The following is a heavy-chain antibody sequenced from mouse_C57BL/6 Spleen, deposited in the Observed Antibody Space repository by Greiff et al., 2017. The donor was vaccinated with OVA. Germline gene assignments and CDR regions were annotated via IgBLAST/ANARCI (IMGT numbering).Heavy chain of an antibody. Sequence: EVKLVASGGGLLQPGGSLKLSCAASGFTFSDYGMAWVRQAPRQGPEWVAFISNLAYSIYYADTVTGRFTISRENAKNTLYLEMSSLRSEDTAMYYCARHDRDYFDYWGQGTTLTVSS. CDR3: ARHDRDYFDY. J-gene: IGHJ2*01. V-gene: IGHV5-15*01. D-gene: IGHD3-2*01. CDR1: GFTFSDYG. CDR2: ISNLAYSI.